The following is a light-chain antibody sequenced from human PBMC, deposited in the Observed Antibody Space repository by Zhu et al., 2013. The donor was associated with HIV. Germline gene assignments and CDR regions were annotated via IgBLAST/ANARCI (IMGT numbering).Light chain of an antibody. Sequence: QSALTQPASVSGSPGQSITISCTGSSNDVGGYNYVSWYQQHPGKAPKLILYEVTKRPSGISNRFSGSKSGNTASLTISRLQAEDEADYYCCSYAGKYTYVFGTGTKFTVL. V-gene: IGLV2-14*01. CDR1: SNDVGGYNY. CDR3: CSYAGKYTYV. CDR2: EVT. J-gene: IGLJ1*01.